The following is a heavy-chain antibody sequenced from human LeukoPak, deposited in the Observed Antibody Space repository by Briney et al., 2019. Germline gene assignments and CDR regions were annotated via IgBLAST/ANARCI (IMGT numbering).Heavy chain of an antibody. CDR3: ARRPGN. CDR2: IYSGGAI. CDR1: GFAVGSNY. Sequence: PGGSLRLSCVASGFAVGSNYMSWVRQAPGKGLEWVSLIYSGGAIRYADSVKGRFTISRDSSKNTLSLQMNDLTVEDTARYYCARRPGNWGQGILVTVSS. J-gene: IGHJ4*02. D-gene: IGHD1-14*01. V-gene: IGHV3-53*01.